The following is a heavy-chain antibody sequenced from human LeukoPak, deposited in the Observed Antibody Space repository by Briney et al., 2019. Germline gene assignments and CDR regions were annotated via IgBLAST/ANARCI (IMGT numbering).Heavy chain of an antibody. CDR2: IWHDGSHE. Sequence: GGSLRLSCAASGFSFNTYAMHWVRQAPGQGLEWVALIWHDGSHEFYSNSVRGQFTISRDNSKNTVYLQMNNLRPEDTAVYYCARGIFDSGCYPDFWGQGTLVTVSS. CDR3: ARGIFDSGCYPDF. J-gene: IGHJ4*02. CDR1: GFSFNTYA. V-gene: IGHV3-33*01. D-gene: IGHD3-10*01.